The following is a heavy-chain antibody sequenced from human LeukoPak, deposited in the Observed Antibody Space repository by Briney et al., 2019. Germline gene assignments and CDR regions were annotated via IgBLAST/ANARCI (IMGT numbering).Heavy chain of an antibody. CDR2: ISAYNGNT. CDR3: AREGGAYYDILTGFPPDYYYYGMDV. D-gene: IGHD3-9*01. Sequence: GASVKVSCKASGYTFTSYGISWVRQAPGQGLEWMGWISAYNGNTNYAQKLQGRVTMTTDTSTSTAYMELRSLRSDDTAVYYCAREGGAYYDILTGFPPDYYYYGMDVWGQGTTVTVSS. V-gene: IGHV1-18*01. J-gene: IGHJ6*02. CDR1: GYTFTSYG.